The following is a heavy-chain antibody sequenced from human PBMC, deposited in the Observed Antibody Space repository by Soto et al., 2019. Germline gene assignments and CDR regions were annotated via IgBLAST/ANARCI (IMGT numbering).Heavy chain of an antibody. CDR2: ISYDGSNK. CDR3: PKVFGGSRYYDSSGFFDY. V-gene: IGHV3-30*18. J-gene: IGHJ4*02. CDR1: GFTFSSYG. Sequence: GGSLRLSCAASGFTFSSYGMHWVRQAPGKGLEWVAVISYDGSNKYYADSVKGRFTISRDNSKNTLYLQMNSLRAEDTAVYYCPKVFGGSRYYDSSGFFDYWSQGTRVTVS. D-gene: IGHD3-22*01.